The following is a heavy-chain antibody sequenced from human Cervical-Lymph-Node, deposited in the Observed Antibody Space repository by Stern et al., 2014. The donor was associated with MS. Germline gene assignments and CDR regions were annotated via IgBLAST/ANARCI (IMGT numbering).Heavy chain of an antibody. CDR3: ARVRDYSYGGDFDY. D-gene: IGHD4-11*01. J-gene: IGHJ4*02. V-gene: IGHV4-30-4*01. Sequence: QLQLQESGPGLVKPSQTLSLTCAVSGGSISSGDYFWSWIRQPPGKGLEWIRFIYYSGSTYYNASLKSRVSISIDTSKNQFSLKLSSVTAADTAVYYCARVRDYSYGGDFDYWGQGTLVTVSS. CDR1: GGSISSGDYF. CDR2: IYYSGST.